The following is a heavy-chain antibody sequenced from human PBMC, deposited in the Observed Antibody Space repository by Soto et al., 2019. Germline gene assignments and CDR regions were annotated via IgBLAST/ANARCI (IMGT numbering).Heavy chain of an antibody. D-gene: IGHD3-16*01. CDR1: GYSFTTYW. CDR3: ARRVNDYEYFDY. Sequence: GESLKISCKGSGYSFTTYWIAWVRQMPGKGLEWMGFIYPGDSDTKYNPSFEGQVTISADKSISTAYLQWSGLKASDTAIYYCARRVNDYEYFDYWGQGTLVTAPQ. CDR2: IYPGDSDT. J-gene: IGHJ4*02. V-gene: IGHV5-51*01.